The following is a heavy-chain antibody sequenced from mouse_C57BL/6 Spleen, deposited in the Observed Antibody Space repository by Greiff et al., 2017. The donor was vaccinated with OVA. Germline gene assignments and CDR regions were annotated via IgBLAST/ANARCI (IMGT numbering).Heavy chain of an antibody. J-gene: IGHJ2*01. CDR2: IYPSDSET. CDR3: ARAGNLGRSRDY. V-gene: IGHV1-61*01. D-gene: IGHD1-1*01. Sequence: QVQLQQPGAELVRPGSSVKLSCKASGYTFTSYWMDWVKQRPGQGLEWIGNIYPSDSETHYNQKFKDKATLTEDKSSSTAYMQLSSLTSEDSEVYDCARAGNLGRSRDYWGQGTTLTVSS. CDR1: GYTFTSYW.